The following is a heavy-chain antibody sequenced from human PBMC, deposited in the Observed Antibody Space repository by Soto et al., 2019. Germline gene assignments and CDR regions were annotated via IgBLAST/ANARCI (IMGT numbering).Heavy chain of an antibody. J-gene: IGHJ6*02. CDR2: ISYDGSNK. V-gene: IGHV3-30*18. CDR3: AKDLTYYDFWSGYYTHFAYGMDV. D-gene: IGHD3-3*01. CDR1: VFTFSSYG. Sequence: SLRLSCAASVFTFSSYGMHWVRQAPGKGLEWVAGISYDGSNKYYADSVKGRFTISRDNSKNTLYLQMNSLRAEDTAVYYCAKDLTYYDFWSGYYTHFAYGMDVWGQGTTVTVSS.